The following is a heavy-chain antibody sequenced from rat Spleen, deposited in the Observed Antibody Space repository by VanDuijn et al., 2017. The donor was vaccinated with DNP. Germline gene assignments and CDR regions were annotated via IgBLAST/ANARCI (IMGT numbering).Heavy chain of an antibody. V-gene: IGHV5S13*01. D-gene: IGHD1-4*01. CDR2: ISIRGGST. CDR3: TTLLGPGIAYYFDY. Sequence: EVQLVESGGGLVQPGRSLKLSCAASGFTFSNYGMAWVRQAPKKGLEWVATISIRGGSTYYRDSVNGRFTISIDNAKITLDQKMDSLRSDDTATYYCTTLLGPGIAYYFDYWGQGVMVTGSS. J-gene: IGHJ2*01. CDR1: GFTFSNYG.